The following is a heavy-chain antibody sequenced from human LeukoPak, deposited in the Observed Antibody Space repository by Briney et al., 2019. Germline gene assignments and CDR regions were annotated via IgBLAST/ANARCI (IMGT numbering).Heavy chain of an antibody. CDR3: ARDHSIDDKSWWLDP. CDR1: GDTFTRNW. V-gene: IGHV1-46*01. CDR2: INPTGDYT. J-gene: IGHJ5*02. D-gene: IGHD1-1*01. Sequence: EASVKVSCKTSGDTFTRNWMHWIRQGPGQGLEWMGVINPTGDYTMYAQKFQGRVIVTRDMSSNTDYMELGSLGSDDTAVYYCARDHSIDDKSWWLDPWGQGTLVTVSS.